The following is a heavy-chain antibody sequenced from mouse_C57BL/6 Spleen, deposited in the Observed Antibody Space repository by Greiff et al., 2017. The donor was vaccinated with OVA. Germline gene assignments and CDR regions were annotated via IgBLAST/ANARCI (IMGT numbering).Heavy chain of an antibody. D-gene: IGHD2-3*01. V-gene: IGHV10-3*01. J-gene: IGHJ3*01. CDR1: GFTFNTYA. Sequence: EVMLVESGGGLVQPKGSLKLSCAASGFTFNTYAMHWVRQAPGKGLEWVARIRSKSSNYATYYADSVKDRFTISRNASQSMLYLQMNNLKTEDAAMYYCGRGGDGYWFAYWGQGTLVTVSA. CDR3: GRGGDGYWFAY. CDR2: IRSKSSNYAT.